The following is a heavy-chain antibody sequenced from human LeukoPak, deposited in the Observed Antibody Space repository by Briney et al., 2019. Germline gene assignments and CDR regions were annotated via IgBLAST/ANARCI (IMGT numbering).Heavy chain of an antibody. CDR1: GFTFSSYW. J-gene: IGHJ4*02. CDR3: ARDLYLHTFTVTTSSDY. CDR2: IKQDGSEK. D-gene: IGHD4-17*01. V-gene: IGHV3-7*01. Sequence: PGGSLRLSCAASGFTFSSYWMSWVRQAPGKGLEWVANIKQDGSEKYYVDSVKGRFTISRDNAKNSLYLQMNSLRAEDTAVYYCARDLYLHTFTVTTSSDYWGQGTLVTVSS.